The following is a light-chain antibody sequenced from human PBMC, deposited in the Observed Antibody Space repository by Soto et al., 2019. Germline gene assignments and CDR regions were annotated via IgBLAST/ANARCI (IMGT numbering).Light chain of an antibody. CDR3: QQYNNWPAWT. Sequence: EIVLTQSPATLSLSPGERATLSCRASESVSSYLAWYQQKPGQAPRLLIYDISNRATGIPARFSGSGSGTEFTLTISSLQSEDSAVYYCQQYNNWPAWTFGQGTKVDIK. CDR1: ESVSSY. V-gene: IGKV3-15*01. J-gene: IGKJ1*01. CDR2: DIS.